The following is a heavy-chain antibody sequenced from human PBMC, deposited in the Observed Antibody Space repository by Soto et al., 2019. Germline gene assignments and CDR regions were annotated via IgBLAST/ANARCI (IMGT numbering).Heavy chain of an antibody. Sequence: ASVKVSCKASGYTFINYYIHWVRQALGQGLEWMAWMNPTGSNTGYAQKFQGRATLTWNTPTSTVYMDLSGLRSEDTAVYYCARYRTKVPVAFDVWGQGTMVTVSS. CDR1: GYTFINYY. CDR3: ARYRTKVPVAFDV. CDR2: MNPTGSNT. J-gene: IGHJ3*01. D-gene: IGHD3-16*02. V-gene: IGHV1-8*02.